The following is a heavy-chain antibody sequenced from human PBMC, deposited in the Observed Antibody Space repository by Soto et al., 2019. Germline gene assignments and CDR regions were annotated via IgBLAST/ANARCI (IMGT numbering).Heavy chain of an antibody. J-gene: IGHJ5*02. Sequence: QVQLVQSGAEVKKPGASVKVSCKASGYTFTGYFVHWVRQAPGQGLEWMGLINPSGDGTSYAQKFHGRVTMTRNTSTSTVYMALSSLRSEDTAMYYCTRGSCGSATCSPSGGLDPWGQGALVTVSS. D-gene: IGHD2-2*01. V-gene: IGHV1-46*03. CDR2: INPSGDGT. CDR3: TRGSCGSATCSPSGGLDP. CDR1: GYTFTGYF.